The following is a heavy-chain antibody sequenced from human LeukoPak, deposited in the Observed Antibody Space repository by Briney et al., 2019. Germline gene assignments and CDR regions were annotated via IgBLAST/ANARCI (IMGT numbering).Heavy chain of an antibody. CDR1: GGTFSSYG. J-gene: IGHJ5*01. CDR3: ARTAFHCTRAGCCHNWFDS. Sequence: SVKVSCKASGGTFSSYGYSWVRLAPGQGLEWMGGIIPISGTTDYAQKFQGRVTTTADESTSTAYLELSSLGSDDTAVYYCARTAFHCTRAGCCHNWFDSWGQGTLVTVSS. CDR2: IIPISGTT. D-gene: IGHD2-2*01. V-gene: IGHV1-69*01.